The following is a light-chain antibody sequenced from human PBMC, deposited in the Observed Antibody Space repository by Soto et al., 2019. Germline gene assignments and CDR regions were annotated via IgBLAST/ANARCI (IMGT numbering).Light chain of an antibody. CDR1: QSVNSN. J-gene: IGKJ4*01. CDR2: DAS. V-gene: IGKV3-15*01. Sequence: EIVMTQSPATLSVSPGERATLSCRASQSVNSNLAWYRQKPGQAPRLLISDASTRATGLPARFSGSGSGTEFTLTISSPQSEDSGIYYCQQYNFWPPLTFGGGTKVEIK. CDR3: QQYNFWPPLT.